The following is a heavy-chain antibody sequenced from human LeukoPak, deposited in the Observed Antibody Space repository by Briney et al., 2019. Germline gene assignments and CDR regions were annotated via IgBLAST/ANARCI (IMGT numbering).Heavy chain of an antibody. J-gene: IGHJ6*02. Sequence: GGSLRLSCAASGFVVGGNYMSWVRQAPGKGLEWVSVIYSGGSTYYADSAKGRFSTSRDSSTSTLFLQMDSLRVEDTAMYYCARPTDGDSTRYGMDVWGQGTTVIVSS. CDR2: IYSGGST. V-gene: IGHV3-53*01. CDR1: GFVVGGNY. D-gene: IGHD2-21*02. CDR3: ARPTDGDSTRYGMDV.